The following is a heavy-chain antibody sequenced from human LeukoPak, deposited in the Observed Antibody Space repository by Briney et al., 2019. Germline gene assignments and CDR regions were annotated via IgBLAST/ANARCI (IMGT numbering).Heavy chain of an antibody. Sequence: LETLSLTCTVSGGSISSYYWSWIRQPPGKGLEWLGYIYYSGSTNYNPSLKSRVTISVDTSKNQFSLKLSSVTAADTAVYYCARAGGSGSYSYFDYWGQGTLVTVS. D-gene: IGHD3-10*01. V-gene: IGHV4-59*01. J-gene: IGHJ4*02. CDR2: IYYSGST. CDR1: GGSISSYY. CDR3: ARAGGSGSYSYFDY.